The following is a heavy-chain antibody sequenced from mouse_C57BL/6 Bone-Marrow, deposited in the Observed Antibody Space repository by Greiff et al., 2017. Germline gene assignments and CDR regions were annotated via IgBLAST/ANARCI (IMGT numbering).Heavy chain of an antibody. D-gene: IGHD4-1*01. Sequence: VQLQQSGPELVKPGASVKISCKASGYAFSSSWMNWVKQRPGKGLGWIGRIYPGDGDTKYNGKFKGKATLTADKSSSTAYMQLSSLTSEDSAVYFCARGLGRWYFDVWGTGTTVTVSS. CDR2: IYPGDGDT. CDR3: ARGLGRWYFDV. V-gene: IGHV1-82*01. J-gene: IGHJ1*03. CDR1: GYAFSSSW.